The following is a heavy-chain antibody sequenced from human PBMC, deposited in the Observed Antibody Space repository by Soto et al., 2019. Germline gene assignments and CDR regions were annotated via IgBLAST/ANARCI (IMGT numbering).Heavy chain of an antibody. V-gene: IGHV1-18*01. Sequence: QVQLVQSGAEVKKPGASVKVSCKASGYTFTRHGINWVRQAPGHGLEWLGWINPYNGNTKYPQKVQGRVTMTTDTSTSTAYMDLRSLRSDDTAVYYCARGPTSSRVDYWGQGTLVTVSS. CDR2: INPYNGNT. J-gene: IGHJ4*02. CDR1: GYTFTRHG. CDR3: ARGPTSSRVDY. D-gene: IGHD2-2*01.